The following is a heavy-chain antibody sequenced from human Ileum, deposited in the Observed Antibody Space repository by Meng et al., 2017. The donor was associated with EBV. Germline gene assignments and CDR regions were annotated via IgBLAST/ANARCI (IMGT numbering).Heavy chain of an antibody. Sequence: GPDTVKRAGPRAATSAVSCGLISSCNGLGCDRPGPGKGLEWNGEIHHTESTSYNPSLKSRVNISVDKSKNQSSLKLSSVTAADTAVYYCARESSSDSSGYDSLDDWGQGSLVTVSS. D-gene: IGHD3-22*01. CDR3: ARESSSDSSGYDSLDD. J-gene: IGHJ4*02. CDR2: IHHTEST. CDR1: CGLISSCNG. V-gene: IGHV4-4*02.